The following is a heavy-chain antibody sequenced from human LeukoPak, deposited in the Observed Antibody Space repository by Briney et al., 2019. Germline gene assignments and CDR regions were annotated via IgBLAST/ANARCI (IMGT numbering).Heavy chain of an antibody. Sequence: GGSLRLSCAASGFTFSSYAMSWVRQAPGKGLEWVSAIVGSGGSTYYADSVKGRFTISRNNSKNTLYLQMNSLRAEDTAVYYCAKDVAATSWGAFDIWGQGTMVTVSS. J-gene: IGHJ3*02. CDR2: IVGSGGST. V-gene: IGHV3-23*01. D-gene: IGHD6-19*01. CDR3: AKDVAATSWGAFDI. CDR1: GFTFSSYA.